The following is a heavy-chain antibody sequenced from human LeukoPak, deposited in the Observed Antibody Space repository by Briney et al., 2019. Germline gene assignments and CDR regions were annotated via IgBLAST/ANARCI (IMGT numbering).Heavy chain of an antibody. CDR3: ARGAMYYYDSSGYYVY. Sequence: GSLRLSCAASGFPFSSYSMNWIRQPPGKGLEWIGEINHSGSTNYNPSLKSRVTISVDTSKNQFSLKLSSVTAADTAVYYCARGAMYYYDSSGYYVYWGQGTLVTVSS. CDR1: GFPFSSYS. J-gene: IGHJ4*02. CDR2: INHSGST. D-gene: IGHD3-22*01. V-gene: IGHV4-34*01.